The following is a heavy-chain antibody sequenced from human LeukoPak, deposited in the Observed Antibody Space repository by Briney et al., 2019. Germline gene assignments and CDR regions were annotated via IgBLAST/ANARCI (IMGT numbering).Heavy chain of an antibody. CDR3: ARRFFSGGYDFFFDY. J-gene: IGHJ4*02. CDR2: IYYSGST. Sequence: SETLTLTCTVSGGSISSSSYYWGWIRQPPGKGLEWIGSIYYSGSTYYNPSLKSRVTIAVDTSKNQFSLKLSSVTAADTAVYYCARRFFSGGYDFFFDYWGQGTLVTVSS. V-gene: IGHV4-39*01. D-gene: IGHD5-12*01. CDR1: GGSISSSSYY.